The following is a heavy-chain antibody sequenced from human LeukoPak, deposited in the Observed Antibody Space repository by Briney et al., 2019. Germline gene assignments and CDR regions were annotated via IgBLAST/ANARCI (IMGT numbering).Heavy chain of an antibody. CDR2: ITSSSIYK. D-gene: IGHD3-10*01. CDR1: GFTFSRYN. CDR3: ARDGITMRILEY. Sequence: GGSLRLSCAASGFTFSRYNMNWVRQAPGKGLEGVSSITSSSIYKYYADSMKGRFTISRDNAKNSLYLQMDSLRAEDTAVYYCARDGITMRILEYWGQGTLVTASS. J-gene: IGHJ4*02. V-gene: IGHV3-21*01.